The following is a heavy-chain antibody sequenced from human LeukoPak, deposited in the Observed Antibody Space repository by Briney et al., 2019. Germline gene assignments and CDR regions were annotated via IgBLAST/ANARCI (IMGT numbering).Heavy chain of an antibody. D-gene: IGHD3-22*01. CDR2: IYYSGST. CDR1: GGSISSYY. V-gene: IGHV4-59*01. J-gene: IGHJ4*02. Sequence: PSETLSLTCTVSGGSISSYYWSWIRQPPGKGLEWIGYIYYSGSTNYNPSLKSRVTISVVTSKNQFSLKLSSVTAADTAVYYCARQIPTPKTYYYDSSGYYYFDYWGQGTLVTVSS. CDR3: ARQIPTPKTYYYDSSGYYYFDY.